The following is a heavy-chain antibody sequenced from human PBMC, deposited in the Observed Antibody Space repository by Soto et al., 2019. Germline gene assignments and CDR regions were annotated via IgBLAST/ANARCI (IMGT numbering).Heavy chain of an antibody. CDR1: GFTFRDYA. CDR2: ISGNGNEA. CDR3: GKERPGSGWSVCNF. V-gene: IGHV3-23*01. Sequence: GGSLRLSCAASGFTFRDYAMNWVRQLPGKGLEWVSDISGNGNEARYADSVKGRFAISRDNSKNTLYLHLNSLRVDDTAVYYCGKERPGSGWSVCNFWGQGTLVTVSS. D-gene: IGHD6-19*01. J-gene: IGHJ4*02.